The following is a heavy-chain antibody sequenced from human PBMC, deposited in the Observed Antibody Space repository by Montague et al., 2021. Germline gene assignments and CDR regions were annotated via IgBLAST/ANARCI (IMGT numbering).Heavy chain of an antibody. Sequence: TLSLTCSVSGASISSGGSYWSWIRQHPGKGSEWIVSIYDSGSTNYHPSLKSRLTLSRDTSKNHVSLRLASATAAETAVYYCARSGGYCSGGRCDTFDYWGQGTLVTVSS. CDR1: GASISSGGSY. CDR3: ARSGGYCSGGRCDTFDY. J-gene: IGHJ4*01. CDR2: IYDSGST. V-gene: IGHV4-31*03. D-gene: IGHD2-15*01.